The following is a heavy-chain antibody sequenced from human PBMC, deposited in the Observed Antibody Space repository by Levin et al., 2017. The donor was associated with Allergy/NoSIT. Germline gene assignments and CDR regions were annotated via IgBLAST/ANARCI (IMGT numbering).Heavy chain of an antibody. Sequence: ASVKVSCKASGYTFTGYYMHWVRQAPGQGLEWMGWINPNSGGTNYAQKFQGRVTMTRDTSISTAYMELSRLRSDDTAVYYCARDYGDIVATIGGSLGGWGQGTLVTVSS. CDR2: INPNSGGT. V-gene: IGHV1-2*02. CDR1: GYTFTGYY. CDR3: ARDYGDIVATIGGSLGG. J-gene: IGHJ4*02. D-gene: IGHD5-12*01.